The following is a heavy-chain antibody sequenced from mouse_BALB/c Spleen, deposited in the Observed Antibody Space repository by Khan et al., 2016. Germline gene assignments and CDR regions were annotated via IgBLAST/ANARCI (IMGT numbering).Heavy chain of an antibody. CDR3: ARRAGTRVFDY. D-gene: IGHD4-1*01. J-gene: IGHJ2*01. V-gene: IGHV1-7*01. Sequence: VQLQQSGAELAKPGASVKMSCKASGYTFTSYWMHWVKQRPGQGLEWIGYINPSTGYTEYNQKFKDKATLTADKSSSTAYMQLSSLTSEDSAVYYCARRAGTRVFDYWGQGTTLTVSS. CDR1: GYTFTSYW. CDR2: INPSTGYT.